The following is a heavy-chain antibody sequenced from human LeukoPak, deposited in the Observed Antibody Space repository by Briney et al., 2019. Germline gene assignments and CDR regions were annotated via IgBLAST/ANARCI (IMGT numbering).Heavy chain of an antibody. CDR1: GFTLSTYT. V-gene: IGHV3-48*02. CDR3: AREYSSSSGRAFDI. CDR2: ISSSSSTI. D-gene: IGHD6-6*01. J-gene: IGHJ3*02. Sequence: PGGSLRLSCAASGFTLSTYTRNWVRQAPGKGLQWFSYISSSSSTIYYADSVKGRFTISRDNAKNSLYLQMNSLRDEDTAVYYCAREYSSSSGRAFDIWGQGTMVTVSS.